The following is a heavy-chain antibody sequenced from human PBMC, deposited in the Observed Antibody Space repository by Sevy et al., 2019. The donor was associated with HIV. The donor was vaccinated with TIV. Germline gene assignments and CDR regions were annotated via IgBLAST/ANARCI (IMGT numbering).Heavy chain of an antibody. CDR3: ARCLRITIFGVVIMGWFDP. CDR2: INHSGGT. D-gene: IGHD3-3*01. V-gene: IGHV4-34*01. J-gene: IGHJ5*02. CDR1: GGSFSGYY. Sequence: SETLSLTCAVYGGSFSGYYWSWIRQPPGKGLEWIGEINHSGGTNYNPSLKSRVTISVDTSKNQFSLKLSSVTAADTAVYYCARCLRITIFGVVIMGWFDPWGQGTLVTVSS.